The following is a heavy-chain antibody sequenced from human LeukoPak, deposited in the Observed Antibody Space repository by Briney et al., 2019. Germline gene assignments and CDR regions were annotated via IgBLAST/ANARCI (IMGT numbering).Heavy chain of an antibody. CDR1: GGSISSSSYY. D-gene: IGHD6-19*01. CDR2: IYTSGST. Sequence: SETLSLTCTVSGGSISSSSYYWGWIRQPAGKGLEWIGRIYTSGSTNYNPSLKSRVTMSVDTSKNQFSLKLSSVTAADTAVYYCARFFSSGWYNWFDPWGQGTLVTVSS. CDR3: ARFFSSGWYNWFDP. V-gene: IGHV4-61*02. J-gene: IGHJ5*02.